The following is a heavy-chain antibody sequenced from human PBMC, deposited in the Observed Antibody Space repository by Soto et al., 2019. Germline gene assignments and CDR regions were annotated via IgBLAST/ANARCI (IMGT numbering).Heavy chain of an antibody. Sequence: EASVKVSCKASGGTFSSYTISWVRQAPGQGLEWMGRIIPILGIANYAQKFQGRVTITADKSTSTAYMELSSLRSEDTAVYYCARDPPYSSGWHTADYWGQGTLVTVSS. CDR3: ARDPPYSSGWHTADY. J-gene: IGHJ4*02. V-gene: IGHV1-69*04. CDR1: GGTFSSYT. CDR2: IIPILGIA. D-gene: IGHD6-19*01.